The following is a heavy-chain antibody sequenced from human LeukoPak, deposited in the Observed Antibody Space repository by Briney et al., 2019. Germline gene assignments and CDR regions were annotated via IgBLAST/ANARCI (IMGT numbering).Heavy chain of an antibody. V-gene: IGHV3-33*06. D-gene: IGHD3-3*01. CDR3: AKDGGYDFWSGQQYYYYYMDV. J-gene: IGHJ6*03. CDR2: IWYDGSNK. Sequence: GGSLRLSCAASGFTFSSYGMHWVRQAPGKGLEWVAVIWYDGSNKYYADSVKGRFTISRDNSKNTLYLQMNSLRAEGTAVYYCAKDGGYDFWSGQQYYYYYMDVWGKGTTVTVSS. CDR1: GFTFSSYG.